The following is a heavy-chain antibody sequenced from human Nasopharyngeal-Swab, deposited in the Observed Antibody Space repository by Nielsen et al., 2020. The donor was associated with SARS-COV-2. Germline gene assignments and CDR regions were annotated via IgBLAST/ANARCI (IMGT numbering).Heavy chain of an antibody. J-gene: IGHJ6*02. Sequence: SETLSLTCTVSGGSISSYYWCWIRQPPAKGLEWIWYIYYSGSTNYNPSPKSRVTISVDTSKNQFSLKLSSVTAADTAVYYCSRGGLSLGYSYDYYYYGMDVWGQGNKVTVSS. CDR3: SRGGLSLGYSYDYYYYGMDV. CDR1: GGSISSYY. CDR2: IYYSGST. D-gene: IGHD5-18*01. V-gene: IGHV4-59*01.